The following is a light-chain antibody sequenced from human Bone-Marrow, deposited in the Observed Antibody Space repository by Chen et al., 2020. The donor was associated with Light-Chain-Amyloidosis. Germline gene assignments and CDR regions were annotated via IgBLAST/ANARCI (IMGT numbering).Light chain of an antibody. J-gene: IGKJ3*01. CDR1: QDIITS. CDR2: DAS. V-gene: IGKV1-33*01. Sequence: DIQMTQSPSSLSASVGDRVIISCQASQDIITSLNWFQLKPGTAPKLLIYDASNLQTGVPSRFTGSGSGTHFTRAISSLHPDDIATYYCHQYENLPFTFGPGTKVEMK. CDR3: HQYENLPFT.